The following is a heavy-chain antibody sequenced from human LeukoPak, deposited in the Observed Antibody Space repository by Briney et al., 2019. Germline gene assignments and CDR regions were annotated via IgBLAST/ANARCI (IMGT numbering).Heavy chain of an antibody. Sequence: GGSLRLSCAASGFTFSSYWMTWVRQAPGKGLEWAANINQDGSEKYYVDSVKGRFTISRDNAKNSLYLQMNSLRAEDTAVYYCAREGLYGDYLFDYWGQGTLVTVSS. J-gene: IGHJ4*02. D-gene: IGHD4-17*01. CDR2: INQDGSEK. CDR1: GFTFSSYW. V-gene: IGHV3-7*01. CDR3: AREGLYGDYLFDY.